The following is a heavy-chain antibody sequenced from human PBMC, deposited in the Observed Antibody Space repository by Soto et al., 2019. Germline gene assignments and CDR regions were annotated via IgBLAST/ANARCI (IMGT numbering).Heavy chain of an antibody. V-gene: IGHV3-23*01. D-gene: IGHD3-10*01. CDR1: GFTFSSYA. Sequence: GGSLRLSCAASGFTFSSYAMSWVRQAPVKVLELFSAISVIFGSTYYADSVKGLFTISRYNSKNTLYLQMNSLRAEDTAVYYWAKGRGKDYYYGMDVWGQGT. J-gene: IGHJ6*02. CDR2: ISVIFGST. CDR3: AKGRGKDYYYGMDV.